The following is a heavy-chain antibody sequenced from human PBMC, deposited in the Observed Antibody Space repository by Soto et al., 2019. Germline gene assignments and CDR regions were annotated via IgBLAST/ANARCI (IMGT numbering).Heavy chain of an antibody. CDR2: IYYGGST. Sequence: PSETLSLTCTVSGGSISSSSYYWGWIRQPPGKGLEWIGSIYYGGSTYYNPSLKSRVTISVDTSKNQFSLKLSSVTAADTAVYYCARQMEDIDPWGQGTLVTVSS. V-gene: IGHV4-39*01. CDR3: ARQMEDIDP. CDR1: GGSISSSSYY. J-gene: IGHJ5*02. D-gene: IGHD1-1*01.